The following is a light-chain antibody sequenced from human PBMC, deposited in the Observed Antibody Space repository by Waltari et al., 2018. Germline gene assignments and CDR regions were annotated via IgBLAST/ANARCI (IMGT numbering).Light chain of an antibody. V-gene: IGKV3-11*01. CDR3: QQRSKWPWS. J-gene: IGKJ1*01. CDR2: DAS. Sequence: EIVLTQSPATLPLSPGERATLSCRASQSVNSQLAWYQHKPGQAPRLPIYDASIRVTGISARFSGSGSGTDFTLTISSLEPEDFAVYYCQQRSKWPWSFGQGTKVEIK. CDR1: QSVNSQ.